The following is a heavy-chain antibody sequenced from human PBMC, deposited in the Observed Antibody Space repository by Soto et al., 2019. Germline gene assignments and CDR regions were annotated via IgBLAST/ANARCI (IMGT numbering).Heavy chain of an antibody. CDR2: IYYSGST. V-gene: IGHV4-39*01. CDR1: GGSISSSSYY. J-gene: IGHJ5*02. CDR3: ARNNSWTTVTTYYNWFDP. Sequence: WETLSLTCTVSGGSISSSSYYWGWIRQPPGKGLEWIGSIYYSGSTYYNPSLKSRVTISVDTSKNQFSLKLSSVTAADTAVYYCARNNSWTTVTTYYNWFDPWGQGTLVTVSS. D-gene: IGHD4-17*01.